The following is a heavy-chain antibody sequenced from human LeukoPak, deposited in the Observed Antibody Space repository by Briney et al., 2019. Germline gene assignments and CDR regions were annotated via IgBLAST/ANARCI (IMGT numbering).Heavy chain of an antibody. V-gene: IGHV4-59*01. J-gene: IGHJ6*02. CDR2: IYYSGST. CDR3: ARAGYCSGGSCYLRYYYYYGMDV. CDR1: GGSISSYY. Sequence: SETLSLTCTVSGGSISSYYWSWIRRPPGKGLEWIGYIYYSGSTNYNPSLKSRVTISVDTSKNQFSLKLSSVTAADTAVYYCARAGYCSGGSCYLRYYYYYGMDVWGQGTTVTVSS. D-gene: IGHD2-15*01.